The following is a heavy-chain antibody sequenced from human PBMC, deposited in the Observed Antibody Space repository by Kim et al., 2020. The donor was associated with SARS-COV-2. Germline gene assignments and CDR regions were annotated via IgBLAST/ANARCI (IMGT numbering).Heavy chain of an antibody. D-gene: IGHD2-21*01. J-gene: IGHJ4*02. CDR3: ASWSGAYDY. Sequence: SETLSLTCTVSGGSVSSGSYYWSWIRQPPGKGLEWIGYIYYSGSTNYNPSLKSRVTISVDTSKNQFSLKLSSVTAADTAVYYCASWSGAYDYWGQGTLVT. V-gene: IGHV4-61*01. CDR2: IYYSGST. CDR1: GGSVSSGSYY.